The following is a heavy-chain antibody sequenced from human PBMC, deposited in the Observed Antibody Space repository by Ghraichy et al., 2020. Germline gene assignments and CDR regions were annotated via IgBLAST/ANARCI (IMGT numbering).Heavy chain of an antibody. V-gene: IGHV1-8*01. CDR2: MNPNSGNT. CDR3: ARQYCSSTSCSAVGYGMDV. J-gene: IGHJ6*02. CDR1: GYTFTSYD. D-gene: IGHD2-2*01. Sequence: ASVKVSCKASGYTFTSYDINWVRRATGRGLEWMGWMNPNSGNTGYAQKFQGRVTMTRNTSITTAYMELSSLRSEDTAVYYCARQYCSSTSCSAVGYGMDVWGQGTTVTVSS.